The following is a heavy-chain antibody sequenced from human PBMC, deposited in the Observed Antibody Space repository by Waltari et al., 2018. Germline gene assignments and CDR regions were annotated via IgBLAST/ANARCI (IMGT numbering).Heavy chain of an antibody. CDR3: ARDQGFYLFSRLTWFDS. J-gene: IGHJ5*01. V-gene: IGHV4-39*07. D-gene: IGHD3-9*01. CDR1: GGSISSSNYH. Sequence: QVQLHESGPGLVKSSETLSLTCTVSGGSISSSNYHWAWIRQPPGKGLELIGSIHYTGNSYYNPSLKSRVTMSLDTSKNQFSLNLDPVTAADTAVYYCARDQGFYLFSRLTWFDSLGQGALVTVSS. CDR2: IHYTGNS.